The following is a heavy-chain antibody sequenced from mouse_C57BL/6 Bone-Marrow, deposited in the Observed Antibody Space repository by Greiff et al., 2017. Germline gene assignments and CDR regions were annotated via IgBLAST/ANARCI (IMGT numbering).Heavy chain of an antibody. CDR3: ARARNSYGYLAWFAY. D-gene: IGHD2-2*01. V-gene: IGHV1-4*01. CDR2: INPSSGYT. Sequence: QVQLQQSGAGLARPGASVKMSCKASGYTFTSYTMHWVKQRPGQGLEWIGYINPSSGYTKYNQKFKDKATLTADKSSSTAYMQLSSLTSEDSAVYYCARARNSYGYLAWFAYWGQGTLVTVSA. CDR1: GYTFTSYT. J-gene: IGHJ3*01.